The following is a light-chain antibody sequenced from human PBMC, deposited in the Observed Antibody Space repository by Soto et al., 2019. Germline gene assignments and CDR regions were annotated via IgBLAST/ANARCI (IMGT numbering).Light chain of an antibody. J-gene: IGKJ5*01. V-gene: IGKV1-39*01. CDR1: QSISRY. CDR2: VAS. CDR3: QQSDSTFIT. Sequence: IQMTQAPASLSASVGDGVTVTCRASQSISRYLNWYQQKPGKAPNLLIYVASSLQSGVPSRFSGSGSGTDFTLTISSLQPDDFATYYCQQSDSTFITFGQGTRLEIK.